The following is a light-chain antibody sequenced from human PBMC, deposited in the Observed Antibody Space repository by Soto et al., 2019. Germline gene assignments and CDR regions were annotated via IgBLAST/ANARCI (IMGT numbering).Light chain of an antibody. CDR1: SSNIGAGYD. V-gene: IGLV1-40*01. Sequence: QAVVTQPPSVSGAPGQRVTISCTGSSSNIGAGYDVHWYQQLPGTAPKLLIYGNSNRPSGVPDRFSGSKSGTSASLAITGLQAEDEADYYCQSYDSSLSGPEVVFGGGTKVTVL. CDR2: GNS. CDR3: QSYDSSLSGPEVV. J-gene: IGLJ2*01.